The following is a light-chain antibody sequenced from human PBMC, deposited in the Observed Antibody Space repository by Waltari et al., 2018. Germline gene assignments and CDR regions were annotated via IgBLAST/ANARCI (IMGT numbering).Light chain of an antibody. CDR2: DAS. CDR1: QSVSSY. CDR3: QQRSNWPPGYT. J-gene: IGKJ2*01. V-gene: IGKV3-11*01. Sequence: EMVLTQSPATLSLSPGARDTLSCRASQSVSSYVAWYQQKPGQAPRLLIYDASNRATGIPGRFSGSGSGTDFTLTISSLEPEDFAVYYCQQRSNWPPGYTFGQGTKLEIK.